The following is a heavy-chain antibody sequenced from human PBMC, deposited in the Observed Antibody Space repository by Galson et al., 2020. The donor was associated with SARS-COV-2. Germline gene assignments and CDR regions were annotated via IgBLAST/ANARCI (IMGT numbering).Heavy chain of an antibody. CDR3: ARDCDGTCWFDY. V-gene: IGHV3-48*01. J-gene: IGHJ4*02. CDR1: GFTFSSYS. Sequence: GESLKISCAGSGFTFSSYSMNWVHQAPGKGLEWLTYISSRSSPIMYADSVKGRFTVSRDNARNSLFLQINSLRPEDTAVYYCARDCDGTCWFDYWGQGTLVTVSS. D-gene: IGHD2-21*01. CDR2: ISSRSSPI.